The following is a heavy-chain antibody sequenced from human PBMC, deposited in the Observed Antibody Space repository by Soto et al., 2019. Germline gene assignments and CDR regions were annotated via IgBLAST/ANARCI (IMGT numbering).Heavy chain of an antibody. D-gene: IGHD3-10*01. J-gene: IGHJ1*01. CDR3: ARGRGGVQH. V-gene: IGHV4-34*01. Sequence: QVQLQQWGAGLLKPSETLSLTCAVYGGSFSGYYWSCIRQPPGKGLEWIGELNDSGGTNYNASLKSRVSISGDTSKNQFSLNLNFVTAADTAVYYCARGRGGVQHWGQGTLVTVSS. CDR1: GGSFSGYY. CDR2: LNDSGGT.